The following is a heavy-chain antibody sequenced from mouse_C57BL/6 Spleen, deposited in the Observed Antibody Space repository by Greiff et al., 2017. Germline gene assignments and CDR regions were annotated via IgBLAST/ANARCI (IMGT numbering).Heavy chain of an antibody. J-gene: IGHJ2*01. CDR1: GYTFTSYW. V-gene: IGHV1-7*01. CDR3: ARGYYGSSSHFDY. Sequence: VQLQQSGAELAKPGASVKLSCKASGYTFTSYWMHWVKQRPGQGLEWIGYINPSSGYTKYNQKFKDKATLTADKSSSAAYRQLSSLTYEDAAVYYCARGYYGSSSHFDYWGQGTTLTVSS. D-gene: IGHD1-1*01. CDR2: INPSSGYT.